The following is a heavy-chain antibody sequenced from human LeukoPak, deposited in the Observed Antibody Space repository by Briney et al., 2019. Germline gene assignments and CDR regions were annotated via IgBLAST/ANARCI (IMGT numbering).Heavy chain of an antibody. CDR3: ARVGGYCSSTSCLDV. CDR1: GGTFSSYT. V-gene: IGHV1-69*02. D-gene: IGHD2-2*01. CDR2: IIPILGIA. Sequence: SSVKVSCKASGGTFSSYTISWVRQAPGQGLEWMGRIIPILGIANYAQKFQGRVTITADKSTSTAYMELSSLRSEDTAVYYCARVGGYCSSTSCLDVWGKGTTVTVSS. J-gene: IGHJ6*04.